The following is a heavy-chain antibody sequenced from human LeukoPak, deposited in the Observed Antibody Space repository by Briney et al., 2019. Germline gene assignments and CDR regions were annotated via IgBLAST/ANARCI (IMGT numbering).Heavy chain of an antibody. D-gene: IGHD6-13*01. CDR2: IYPGDSDT. CDR3: ARRSSSSLDAFDI. V-gene: IGHV5-51*01. J-gene: IGHJ3*02. Sequence: GESLKISCKGSGYSFSTYWIGWVRQMPGKGLEWMGIIYPGDSDTRYSPSFQGQVTISADKSISTAYLQWSSLKASDTAMYYCARRSSSSLDAFDIWGQGTMVTVSS. CDR1: GYSFSTYW.